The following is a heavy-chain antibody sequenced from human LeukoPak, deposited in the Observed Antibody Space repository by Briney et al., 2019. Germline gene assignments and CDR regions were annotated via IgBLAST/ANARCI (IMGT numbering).Heavy chain of an antibody. CDR3: AREDRNDVPDAFDI. D-gene: IGHD1-1*01. CDR1: GGSISSYY. J-gene: IGHJ3*02. V-gene: IGHV4-4*07. Sequence: SETLSLTCTVSGGSISSYYWNWIRQPAGKGLEWIGRIYTSGSTNYNPSLKSRVTMSVDTSKNQFSLKLSSVTAADTAVYYCAREDRNDVPDAFDIWGQGTMVTVSS. CDR2: IYTSGST.